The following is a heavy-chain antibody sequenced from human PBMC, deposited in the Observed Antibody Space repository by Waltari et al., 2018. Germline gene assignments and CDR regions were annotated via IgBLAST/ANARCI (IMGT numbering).Heavy chain of an antibody. D-gene: IGHD6-6*01. CDR3: ARDNSSSFEDYYYGMDV. J-gene: IGHJ6*02. CDR2: IIPIFGTA. Sequence: QVQLVQSGAEVKKPGSSVKVSCKASGGTFSSYAISWVRQAPGQGREWMGGIIPIFGTANYAQKFQGRVTITADESTSTAYMELSSLRSEDTAVYYCARDNSSSFEDYYYGMDVWGQGTTVTVSS. CDR1: GGTFSSYA. V-gene: IGHV1-69*13.